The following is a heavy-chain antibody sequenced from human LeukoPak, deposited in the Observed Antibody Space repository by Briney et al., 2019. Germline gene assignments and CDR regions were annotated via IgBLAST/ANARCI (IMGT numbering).Heavy chain of an antibody. Sequence: GLXGVSAISGSGGSTYYADSVKGRFTISRDNSKNTLYLQMNSLRAEDTAVYYCAKEDSGYDVFDYWGQGTLVTVSS. CDR3: AKEDSGYDVFDY. D-gene: IGHD5-12*01. CDR2: ISGSGGST. V-gene: IGHV3-23*01. J-gene: IGHJ4*02.